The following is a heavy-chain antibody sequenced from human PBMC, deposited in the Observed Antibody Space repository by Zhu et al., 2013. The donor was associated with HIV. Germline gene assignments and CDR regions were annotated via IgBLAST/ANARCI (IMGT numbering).Heavy chain of an antibody. V-gene: IGHV1-2*02. J-gene: IGHJ6*02. CDR2: INPNSGGT. Sequence: QVQLVQSGAEVKKPGASVKVSCKASGYTFTGYYMHWVRQAPGQGLEWMGWINPNSGGTNYAQKFQGRVTMTRDTSISTAYMELSRLRSDDTAVYYCARDGVGIVVVADASVRVGGMDVWGQGPRSPSP. CDR3: ARDGVGIVVVADASVRVGGMDV. CDR1: GYTFTGYY. D-gene: IGHD2-15*01.